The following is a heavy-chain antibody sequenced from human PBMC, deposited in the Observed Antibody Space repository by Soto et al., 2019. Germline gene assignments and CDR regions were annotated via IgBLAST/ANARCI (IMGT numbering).Heavy chain of an antibody. CDR2: ISAYNGNT. CDR1: GYTFTSYG. V-gene: IGHV1-18*01. D-gene: IGHD3-22*01. CDR3: AIPYYYDSSGYYPPDYYGMDV. J-gene: IGHJ6*02. Sequence: AASVEVSCRASGYTFTSYGISWVRQAPGQGLEWMGWISAYNGNTNYAQKLQGRVTMTTDTSTSTAYMELRSLRSDDTAVYYCAIPYYYDSSGYYPPDYYGMDVWGQGTTVTV.